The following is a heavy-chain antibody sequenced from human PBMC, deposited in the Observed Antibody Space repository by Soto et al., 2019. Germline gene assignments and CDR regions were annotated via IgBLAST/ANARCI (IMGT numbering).Heavy chain of an antibody. D-gene: IGHD2-8*01. CDR3: AKDGGMLWDWFDP. Sequence: VQLVESGGGVVQPGRSLRLSCAASGFTFSSYGMHWVRQAPGKGLEWVAVISYDGSNKYYADSVKGRFTISRDNSKNTLYLQMNSLRAEDTAVYYCAKDGGMLWDWFDPWGQGTLVTVSS. V-gene: IGHV3-30*18. CDR1: GFTFSSYG. J-gene: IGHJ5*02. CDR2: ISYDGSNK.